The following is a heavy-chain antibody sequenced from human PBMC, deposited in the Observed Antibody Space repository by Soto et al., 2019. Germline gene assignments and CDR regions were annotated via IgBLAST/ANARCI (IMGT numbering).Heavy chain of an antibody. Sequence: GGSLRLSCAASGFTFSSYAMSWVRKAPGKGLEWVSAISGSGGSTYYADSVKGRFTISRDNSKNTLHLQMNSLRAEDTAVYYCAGLEMATIGIDYWGQGTLVTVSS. CDR1: GFTFSSYA. D-gene: IGHD5-12*01. CDR3: AGLEMATIGIDY. CDR2: ISGSGGST. J-gene: IGHJ4*02. V-gene: IGHV3-23*01.